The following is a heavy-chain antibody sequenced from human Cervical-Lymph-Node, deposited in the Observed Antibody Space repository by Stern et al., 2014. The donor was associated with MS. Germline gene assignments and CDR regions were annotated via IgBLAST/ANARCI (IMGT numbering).Heavy chain of an antibody. V-gene: IGHV7-4-1*04. J-gene: IGHJ4*02. D-gene: IGHD1-20*01. CDR2: IHTDTGTP. CDR1: GYTFSAYA. Sequence: QVQLVQSGSELKKPGASVKVSCKASGYTFSAYAMNWVRPAPGQGLEWMGWIHTDTGTPTYAQDFTGRFVFSLDTSVNMAYLQINSLKAEDTAIYFCARGITVADYWGQGTLVTVSS. CDR3: ARGITVADY.